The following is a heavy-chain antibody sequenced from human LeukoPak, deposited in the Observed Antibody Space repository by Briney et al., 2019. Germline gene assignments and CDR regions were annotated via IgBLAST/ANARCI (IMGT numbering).Heavy chain of an antibody. Sequence: SETLSLTCTVSGDSISDYYWNWIRQPPGKGLEWIGYIYYTGSTNYNPSLKSRVTISVDTSKNQFSLRLSSVTAADTAVYYCARGAGGDGYDYWGQGTLVTVSS. D-gene: IGHD5-24*01. CDR3: ARGAGGDGYDY. V-gene: IGHV4-59*01. CDR2: IYYTGST. CDR1: GDSISDYY. J-gene: IGHJ4*02.